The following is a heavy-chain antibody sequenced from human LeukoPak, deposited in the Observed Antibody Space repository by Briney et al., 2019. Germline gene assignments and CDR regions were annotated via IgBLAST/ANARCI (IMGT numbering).Heavy chain of an antibody. Sequence: GGSLRLSCAASGFTFSSYSMNWVRQAPGKGLERVSYISSSSGTMFYADSVKGRFTISRDNAKNSLYLQMNNLSDEDTAVYYCERDLVHGGFYWGQGTLVTVSS. V-gene: IGHV3-48*02. CDR2: ISSSSGTM. J-gene: IGHJ4*02. CDR3: ERDLVHGGFY. CDR1: GFTFSSYS. D-gene: IGHD1-1*01.